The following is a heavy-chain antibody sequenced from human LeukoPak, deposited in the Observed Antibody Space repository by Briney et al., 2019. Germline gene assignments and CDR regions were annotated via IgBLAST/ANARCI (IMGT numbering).Heavy chain of an antibody. CDR1: GGSISGGDYY. CDR2: ISYSGST. V-gene: IGHV4-30-4*08. D-gene: IGHD6-13*01. J-gene: IGHJ4*02. Sequence: SQTLSLTCTVSGGSISGGDYYWGWIRQPPGKGLEGIGYISYSGSTYYNPSLRSRVTISVDTSKNQFSLKLSSVAAADTAVYYCARDQTGAAGFLDYWGQGTLVTVFS. CDR3: ARDQTGAAGFLDY.